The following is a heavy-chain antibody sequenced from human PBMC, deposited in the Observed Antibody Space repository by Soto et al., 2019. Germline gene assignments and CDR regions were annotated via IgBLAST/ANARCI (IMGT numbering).Heavy chain of an antibody. CDR3: AKVPINMVRGPPSFGY. D-gene: IGHD3-10*01. J-gene: IGHJ4*02. Sequence: GGSLRLSCAASGFTFSSYAMSWVRQAPGKGLEWVSAISGSGGSTYYADSVKGRFTISRDNSKNTLYLQMNSLRAEDTAVYYCAKVPINMVRGPPSFGYWGQGTLVTVSS. CDR1: GFTFSSYA. CDR2: ISGSGGST. V-gene: IGHV3-23*01.